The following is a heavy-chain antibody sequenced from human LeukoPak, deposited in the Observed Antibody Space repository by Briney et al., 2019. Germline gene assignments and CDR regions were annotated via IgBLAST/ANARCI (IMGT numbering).Heavy chain of an antibody. J-gene: IGHJ5*02. CDR1: GGPFSGYY. CDR2: IYHSGST. CDR3: ARAYHSSWYLNWFDP. Sequence: SETLSLTCAVYGGPFSGYYWGWIRQPPGKGLEWIGSIYHSGSTYYNPSLKSRVTISLDTSKNQFSLKLSSVTAADTAIYYCARAYHSSWYLNWFDPWGQGTLVTVSS. V-gene: IGHV4-38-2*01. D-gene: IGHD6-13*01.